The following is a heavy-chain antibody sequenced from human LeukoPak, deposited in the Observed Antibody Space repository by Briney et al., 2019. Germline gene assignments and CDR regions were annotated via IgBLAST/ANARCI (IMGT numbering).Heavy chain of an antibody. CDR3: ARLPAAEYYFDY. J-gene: IGHJ4*02. V-gene: IGHV4-61*02. Sequence: MASETLSLTCTVSGGSISSGSYYWSWLRQPAGQGLEWIGRIYTSGSTNYNPSLKSRVTISVDTSKNQFSLKLSSVTAADTAVYYCARLPAAEYYFDYWGQGTLVTVSS. CDR2: IYTSGST. D-gene: IGHD2-2*01. CDR1: GGSISSGSYY.